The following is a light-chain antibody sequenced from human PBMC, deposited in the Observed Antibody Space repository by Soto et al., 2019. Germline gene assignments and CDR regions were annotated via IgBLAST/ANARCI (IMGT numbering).Light chain of an antibody. CDR2: GNN. J-gene: IGLJ1*01. Sequence: QPVLTQPPSVSGAPGQRVTISCTGSSSSIGAGYDVHWYHQLPGAAPKLLVSGNNNRPSGVPDRFSASKSGTSASLAITGLQPADEAQYYCQSYDSRLTAYVFGTGTKLTVL. CDR1: SSSIGAGYD. V-gene: IGLV1-40*01. CDR3: QSYDSRLTAYV.